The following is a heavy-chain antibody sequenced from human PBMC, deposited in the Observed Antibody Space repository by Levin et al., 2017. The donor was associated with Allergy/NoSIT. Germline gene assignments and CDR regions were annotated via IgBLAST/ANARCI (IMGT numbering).Heavy chain of an antibody. J-gene: IGHJ4*02. D-gene: IGHD6-13*01. Sequence: GGSLRLSFSSSFLLFLPSFLLFSLPSPLQGLAWVGRIKSKADGGTTEYAAPVKGRFTISRDDSKNTLYLQMNSLKTEDTAVYFCTTYSSSWYYFDYWGQGTLVTVSS. CDR3: TTYSSSWYYFDY. V-gene: IGHV3-15*01. CDR1: FLLFLPSF. CDR2: IKSKADGGTT.